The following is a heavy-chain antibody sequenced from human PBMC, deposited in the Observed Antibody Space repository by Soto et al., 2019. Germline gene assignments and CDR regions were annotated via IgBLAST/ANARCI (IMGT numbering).Heavy chain of an antibody. CDR1: GGTFSSYA. CDR3: ASFLGVDYDYGDKPLDY. J-gene: IGHJ4*02. V-gene: IGHV1-69*06. CDR2: IIPIFGTA. D-gene: IGHD4-17*01. Sequence: QVQLVQSGAEVKKPGSSVKVSCKASGGTFSSYAISWVRQAPGEGLEWMGGIIPIFGTANYAQKFQGRVTITADKSTSTAYMELSSLRSEDTAVYYCASFLGVDYDYGDKPLDYWGQGTLVTVSS.